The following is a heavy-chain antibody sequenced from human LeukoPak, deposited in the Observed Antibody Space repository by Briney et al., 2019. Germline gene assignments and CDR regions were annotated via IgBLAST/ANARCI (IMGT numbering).Heavy chain of an antibody. J-gene: IGHJ4*02. CDR3: ARKYYYDSSGYDN. D-gene: IGHD3-22*01. CDR1: GGSISSYY. V-gene: IGHV4-59*01. CDR2: IYYSGST. Sequence: SEALSLTCTVSGGSISSYYWSWIRQPPGKGLEWIGYIYYSGSTNYNPSLKSRVTISVDTSKNQFSLKLSSVTAADTAVYYCARKYYYDSSGYDNWGQGTLVTVSS.